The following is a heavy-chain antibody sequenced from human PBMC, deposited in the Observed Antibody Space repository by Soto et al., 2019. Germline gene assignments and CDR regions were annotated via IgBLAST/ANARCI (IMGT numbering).Heavy chain of an antibody. D-gene: IGHD3-10*01. J-gene: IGHJ4*02. CDR3: ARVGTDYGSGSPYYSDY. CDR2: ISPSSSFL. V-gene: IGHV3-21*06. CDR1: GFSFLSYY. Sequence: WGSLRLSCAASGFSFLSYYLNLFRHSPFRCLEWVSSISPSSSFLSYADSVKGRFTISRDNAKSSVHLQMNSLRAEDTAVYFCARVGTDYGSGSPYYSDYWGQGTLVTVSS.